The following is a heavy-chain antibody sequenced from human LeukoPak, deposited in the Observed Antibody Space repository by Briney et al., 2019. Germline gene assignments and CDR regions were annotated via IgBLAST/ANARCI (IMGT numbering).Heavy chain of an antibody. V-gene: IGHV4-59*01. D-gene: IGHD5-12*01. CDR3: ARGPTRYYFDY. Sequence: SSETLSLTCTVSGGSISSYYCSWIRQPPGKGLEWIGYIYYSGRTNYNPSLKSRVTMSVDTSKNQFSLKLSSVTAADTAFYYCARGPTRYYFDYWGQGTLVTVSS. CDR2: IYYSGRT. J-gene: IGHJ4*02. CDR1: GGSISSYY.